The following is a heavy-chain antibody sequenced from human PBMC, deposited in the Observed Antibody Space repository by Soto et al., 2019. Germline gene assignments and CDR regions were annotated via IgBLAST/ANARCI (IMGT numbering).Heavy chain of an antibody. CDR1: GGTFSSYT. D-gene: IGHD3-10*01. V-gene: IGHV1-69*04. CDR3: ARDYYGSGSYYNNPYDY. CDR2: IIPILGIA. Sequence: SVKVSCKASGGTFSSYTISWVRQAPGQGLEWMGRIIPILGIANYAQKFQGRVTITADKSTSTAYMELSSLRSEDTAVYYCARDYYGSGSYYNNPYDYWGQGTLVTVSS. J-gene: IGHJ4*02.